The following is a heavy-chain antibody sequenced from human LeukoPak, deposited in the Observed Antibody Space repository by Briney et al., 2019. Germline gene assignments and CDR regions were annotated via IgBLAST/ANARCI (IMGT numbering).Heavy chain of an antibody. Sequence: EASVKVSCKASGYTFTSYDINWVRQATGQGLEWMGWMNPNSGNTGYAQKFQGRVTITRNTSISTAYMELSSLRSEDTAVYYCARAIAAAGTYAYYYYYMDVWGKGTTVTVSS. D-gene: IGHD6-13*01. J-gene: IGHJ6*03. V-gene: IGHV1-8*03. CDR3: ARAIAAAGTYAYYYYYMDV. CDR1: GYTFTSYD. CDR2: MNPNSGNT.